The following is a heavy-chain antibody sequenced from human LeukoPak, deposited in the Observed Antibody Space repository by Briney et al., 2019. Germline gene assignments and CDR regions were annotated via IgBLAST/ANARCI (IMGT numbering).Heavy chain of an antibody. CDR3: ARDEPGGLHY. CDR1: GYPITTSYY. J-gene: IGHJ4*02. CDR2: AHHTAGT. D-gene: IGHD1-14*01. Sequence: SETLSLTCAVSGYPITTSYYCTWVRPSPEKGLEWIGSAHHTAGTYYNPSLKSRVTISLETSRNQFSLRLNSATAADTAVYYCARDEPGGLHYWGQGTLVTVSS. V-gene: IGHV4-38-2*02.